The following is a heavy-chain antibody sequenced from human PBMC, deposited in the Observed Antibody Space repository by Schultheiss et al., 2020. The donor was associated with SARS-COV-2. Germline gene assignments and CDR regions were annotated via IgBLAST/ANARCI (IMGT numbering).Heavy chain of an antibody. V-gene: IGHV3-15*01. D-gene: IGHD1-26*01. Sequence: GGSLRLSCAASGFTFSNAWMSWVHQAPGKGLEWVGRIKSKTDGGTTDYAAPVKGRFTISRDDSKNTLYLQMNSLKTEDTAVYYCARWDLHSGSYDSNAFDIWGQGTMVTVSS. J-gene: IGHJ3*02. CDR2: IKSKTDGGTT. CDR3: ARWDLHSGSYDSNAFDI. CDR1: GFTFSNAW.